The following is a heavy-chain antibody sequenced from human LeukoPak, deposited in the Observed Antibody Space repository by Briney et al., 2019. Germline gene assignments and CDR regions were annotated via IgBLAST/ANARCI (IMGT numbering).Heavy chain of an antibody. CDR1: GGTFSSYA. J-gene: IGHJ3*02. D-gene: IGHD3-16*01. CDR2: IIPIFGTA. CDR3: ATVPEGVPDAFDI. V-gene: IGHV1-69*05. Sequence: PVKVSCKASGGTFSSYAISWVRQAPGQGLEWMGGIIPIFGTANYAQKFQGRVTITTDESTSTAYMKLSSLRSEDTAVYYCATVPEGVPDAFDIWGQGTMVTVSS.